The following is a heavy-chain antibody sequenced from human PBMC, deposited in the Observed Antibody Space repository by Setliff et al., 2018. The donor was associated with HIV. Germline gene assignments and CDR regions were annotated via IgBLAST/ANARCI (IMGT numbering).Heavy chain of an antibody. D-gene: IGHD3-22*01. CDR1: GGSISSSSYY. V-gene: IGHV4-39*01. CDR3: ARRSYYYDGSNSLISYFDY. J-gene: IGHJ4*02. Sequence: NPSETLSLTCTVSGGSISSSSYYWGWIRQPPGKGLEWIGSIYYTGSTYYNPSLRSRVTISVDTSKNQFSLKLSSVTAADTAVYYCARRSYYYDGSNSLISYFDYWGQGTLVTVSS. CDR2: IYYTGST.